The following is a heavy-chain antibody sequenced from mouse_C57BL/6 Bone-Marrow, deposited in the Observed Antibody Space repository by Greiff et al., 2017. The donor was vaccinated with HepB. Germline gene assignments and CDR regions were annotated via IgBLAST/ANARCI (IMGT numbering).Heavy chain of an antibody. D-gene: IGHD2-5*01. CDR1: GYAFTNYL. CDR2: INPGSGGT. Sequence: QVQLQQSGAELVRPGTSVKVSCKASGYAFTNYLIEWVKQRPGQGLEWIGVINPGSGGTNYNEKFKGKATLTADKSSSTAYMQLSILTSEDAAVYFCARHLYSNYWYFDVWGTGTTVTVSS. V-gene: IGHV1-54*01. CDR3: ARHLYSNYWYFDV. J-gene: IGHJ1*03.